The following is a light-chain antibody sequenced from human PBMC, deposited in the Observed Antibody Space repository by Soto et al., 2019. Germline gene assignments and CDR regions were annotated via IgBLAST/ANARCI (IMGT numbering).Light chain of an antibody. V-gene: IGKV1-33*01. Sequence: LQMTQSPSTLDAPVVYSHTITCEANQDINYYLCWYQQKPGRAPKLMNYDAYNVEAGVPSWFRGSCSGTDFTFTISRLQAEDISTYYCQRYERLPTFGQGTRLEI. CDR1: QDINYY. CDR3: QRYERLPT. J-gene: IGKJ5*01. CDR2: DAY.